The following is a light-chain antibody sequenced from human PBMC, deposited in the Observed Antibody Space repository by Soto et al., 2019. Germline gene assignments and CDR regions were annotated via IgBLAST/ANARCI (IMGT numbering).Light chain of an antibody. CDR1: SSDIGTYNY. V-gene: IGLV2-14*03. J-gene: IGLJ1*01. Sequence: QSALTQPASVSGSPGQSITISCTGTSSDIGTYNYVSWYQQHTGKAPKLMIFDVSYRPSGVSNRFSGSKSDNTASLTISVLQAEDEADYYCNSYTGTSSRYVFGTGTKVTVL. CDR3: NSYTGTSSRYV. CDR2: DVS.